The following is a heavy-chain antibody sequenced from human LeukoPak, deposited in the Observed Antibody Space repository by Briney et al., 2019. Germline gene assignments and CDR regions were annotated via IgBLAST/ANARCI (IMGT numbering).Heavy chain of an antibody. CDR2: IKQDGSEK. D-gene: IGHD3-10*01. J-gene: IGHJ4*02. V-gene: IGHV3-7*01. CDR1: GFTFSSYW. CDR3: ARDGSGSYVDY. Sequence: GGSLRLSCAASGFTFSSYWMSWVRQAPGKGLEWVANIKQDGSEKYYVDSVKGRFTISRDNAKNSLYLQMSSLRAEDTAVYYCARDGSGSYVDYWGQGTLVTVSS.